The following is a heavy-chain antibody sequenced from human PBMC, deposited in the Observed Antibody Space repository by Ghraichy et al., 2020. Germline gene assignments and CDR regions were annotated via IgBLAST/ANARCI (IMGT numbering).Heavy chain of an antibody. CDR3: ARDHTISEYGNSFDP. CDR1: GGSISTYY. V-gene: IGHV4-59*01. Sequence: SETLSLTCTVSGGSISTYYWSWIRQPPGKGLEWIGYIYYTGSINYNPSLKSRVTISVDTSRNQFSLRLSSVTAADTAIYYCARDHTISEYGNSFDPWGQGSLATVPS. J-gene: IGHJ5*02. CDR2: IYYTGSI. D-gene: IGHD2-2*01.